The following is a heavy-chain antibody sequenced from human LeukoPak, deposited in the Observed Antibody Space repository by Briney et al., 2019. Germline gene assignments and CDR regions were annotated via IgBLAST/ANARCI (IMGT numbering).Heavy chain of an antibody. Sequence: ASVKVSCKASGYTFTSYGISWARQAPGQGLEWMGWISAYNGNTNYAQKLQGRVTMTTDTSTSTAYMELRSLRSDDTAVYYCARAYYDFWSGFLSFDYWGQGTLVTVSS. J-gene: IGHJ4*02. CDR3: ARAYYDFWSGFLSFDY. V-gene: IGHV1-18*01. CDR2: ISAYNGNT. D-gene: IGHD3-3*01. CDR1: GYTFTSYG.